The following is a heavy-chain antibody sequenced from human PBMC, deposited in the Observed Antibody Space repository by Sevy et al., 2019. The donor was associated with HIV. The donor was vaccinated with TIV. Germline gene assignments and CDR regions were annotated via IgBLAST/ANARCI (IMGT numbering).Heavy chain of an antibody. CDR3: AGQQLAVYYYYGMDV. D-gene: IGHD6-13*01. CDR2: IYYSGST. Sequence: SETLSLTCTVSGGSISSYYWSWIRQPPGKGLEWIGYIYYSGSTNYNPSLKSRVTISVDTSKNQFSLKLSSVTAADTAVYYCAGQQLAVYYYYGMDVWGQGTTVTVSS. V-gene: IGHV4-59*01. CDR1: GGSISSYY. J-gene: IGHJ6*02.